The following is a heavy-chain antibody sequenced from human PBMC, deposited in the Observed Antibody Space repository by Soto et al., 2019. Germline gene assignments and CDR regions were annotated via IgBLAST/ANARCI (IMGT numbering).Heavy chain of an antibody. CDR1: GFTVNDYY. V-gene: IGHV3-11*01. CDR3: TRGVRDNYGDPGDVDY. J-gene: IGHJ4*02. CDR2: ISSINSII. Sequence: QVHLVESGGDLVKPGGSLRLSCAASGFTVNDYYMSWIRQAPGKGLEWVSYISSINSIIYYADSVKGRFTISRDNAKNSLYRQMNSLRAEDTAVDYCTRGVRDNYGDPGDVDYWGQGTLVTVSS. D-gene: IGHD4-17*01.